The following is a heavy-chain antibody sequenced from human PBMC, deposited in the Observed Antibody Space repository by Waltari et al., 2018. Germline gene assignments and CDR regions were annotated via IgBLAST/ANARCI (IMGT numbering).Heavy chain of an antibody. V-gene: IGHV4-39*01. D-gene: IGHD6-13*01. CDR1: GGSISSSSYS. Sequence: QLQLQESGPGLVKPSETLSLTCTVSGGSISSSSYSWGWIRQPPGKGLEWIGSIYYSGGTYNHPSLKRRVTLSVDTSKNEFSLKLSSVTAADTAVYYCARPPHSSSWFYFDYWGQGTLVTVSS. CDR3: ARPPHSSSWFYFDY. J-gene: IGHJ4*02. CDR2: IYYSGGT.